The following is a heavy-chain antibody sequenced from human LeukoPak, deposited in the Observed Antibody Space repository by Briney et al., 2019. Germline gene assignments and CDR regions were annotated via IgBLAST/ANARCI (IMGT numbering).Heavy chain of an antibody. CDR3: ARDLNVAYSSGWTDY. CDR1: GYTFTSYG. CDR2: ISAYNGNT. D-gene: IGHD6-19*01. J-gene: IGHJ4*02. Sequence: GASVKVSCKASGYTFTSYGISWVRQAPGQGVEGMGWISAYNGNTNYAQKLQGRVTMTTDTSTSTAYMELRSLRSDDTAVYYCARDLNVAYSSGWTDYWGQGTLVTVSS. V-gene: IGHV1-18*04.